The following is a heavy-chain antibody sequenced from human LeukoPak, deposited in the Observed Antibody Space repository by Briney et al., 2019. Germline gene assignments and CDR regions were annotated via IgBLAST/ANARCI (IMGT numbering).Heavy chain of an antibody. CDR1: GYNFISSG. D-gene: IGHD2-15*01. V-gene: IGHV1-18*04. CDR3: ARDAPRYCSGGSCYGDY. J-gene: IGHJ4*02. Sequence: ASVKVSCKASGYNFISSGVTWVRQAPGQGLEWMGWISPYNGNTNFAQKLQGRVTMTTDTSTSTAYMELRSLRSDDTAVYYCARDAPRYCSGGSCYGDYWGQGTLVTVSS. CDR2: ISPYNGNT.